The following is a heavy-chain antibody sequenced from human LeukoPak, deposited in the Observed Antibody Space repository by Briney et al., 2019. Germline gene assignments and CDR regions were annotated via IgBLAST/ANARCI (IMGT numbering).Heavy chain of an antibody. CDR2: ISSGSSYI. CDR3: ARAGGRASGSSY. Sequence: GGSLRLSCAASGFTFSSYSMNWVRQAPGKGLEWVSSISSGSSYIYYADSVKGRFTISRDNSNNSLYLQMSSLRAEDTAVYYCARAGGRASGSSYWGQGTLVTVSS. D-gene: IGHD1-26*01. V-gene: IGHV3-21*01. J-gene: IGHJ4*02. CDR1: GFTFSSYS.